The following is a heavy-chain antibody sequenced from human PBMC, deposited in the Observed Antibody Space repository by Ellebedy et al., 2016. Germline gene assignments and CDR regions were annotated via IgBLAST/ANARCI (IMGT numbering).Heavy chain of an antibody. CDR2: ISYDGSNK. J-gene: IGHJ4*02. D-gene: IGHD6-19*01. CDR1: GFTFSSYA. V-gene: IGHV3-30-3*01. CDR3: ARTAVAGTLPEDY. Sequence: GESLKISCAASGFTFSSYAMHWVRQAPGKGLEWVAVISYDGSNKYYADSVKGRFTISRDNSKNTLYLQMNSLRAEDTAVYYCARTAVAGTLPEDYWGQGTLVTVSS.